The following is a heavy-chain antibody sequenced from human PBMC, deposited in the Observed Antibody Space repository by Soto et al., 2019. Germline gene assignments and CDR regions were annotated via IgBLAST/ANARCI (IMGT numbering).Heavy chain of an antibody. V-gene: IGHV3-21*01. J-gene: IGHJ5*02. Sequence: EVQLAESGGGLVKPGGSLRLSCAASGFTFSSYSMNWVRQAPGKGLEWVSSISSSSSYIYYAGSGKGRYTVSRDHAKNSLYLQMNSLRAEDTAVYYCGRSRFTSVRRRTWGQGTLVPVSS. CDR2: ISSSSSYI. CDR1: GFTFSSYS. D-gene: IGHD3-10*01. CDR3: GRSRFTSVRRRT.